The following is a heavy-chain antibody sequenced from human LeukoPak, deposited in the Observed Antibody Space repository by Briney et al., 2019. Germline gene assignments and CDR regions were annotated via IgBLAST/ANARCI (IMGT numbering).Heavy chain of an antibody. J-gene: IGHJ6*02. D-gene: IGHD5-18*01. V-gene: IGHV3-13*01. CDR2: IGTAGDT. CDR3: ARGYLAYYGMDV. Sequence: GGSLRLSCAASGFTFGSYDMHWVRQATGKGLEWVSAIGTAGDTYYPGSVKGRFTISRENAKNSLYLQMNSLRAGDTAVYYCARGYLAYYGMDVWGQGTTVTVSS. CDR1: GFTFGSYD.